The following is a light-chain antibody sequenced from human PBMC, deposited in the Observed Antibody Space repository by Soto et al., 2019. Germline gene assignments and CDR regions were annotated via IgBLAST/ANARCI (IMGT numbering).Light chain of an antibody. CDR3: SSYTSSGTWV. Sequence: QSVLTQPPSVSGSPGQSVIISCTGTSSDVGSYNRVSWYQQPPGTAPKLMICQVSNRPSGVPDRFSGSKSGNTASLTISGLQAEDEADYYCSSYTSSGTWVFGGGTKLTVL. CDR2: QVS. J-gene: IGLJ3*02. CDR1: SSDVGSYNR. V-gene: IGLV2-18*02.